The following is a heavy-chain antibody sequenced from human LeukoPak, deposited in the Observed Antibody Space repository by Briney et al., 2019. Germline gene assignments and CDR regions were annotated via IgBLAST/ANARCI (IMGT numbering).Heavy chain of an antibody. CDR3: AREDYYDGSGYNDY. V-gene: IGHV1-8*01. Sequence: ASVKVSCKASGYTFTSYDINWVRQATGQGLEWMGWMNPNSGNTGYAQKFQGRVTMTRNTSISTAYMELSSLRSEDTAVYYCAREDYYDGSGYNDYWGQGTLVTVSS. CDR1: GYTFTSYD. CDR2: MNPNSGNT. J-gene: IGHJ4*02. D-gene: IGHD3-22*01.